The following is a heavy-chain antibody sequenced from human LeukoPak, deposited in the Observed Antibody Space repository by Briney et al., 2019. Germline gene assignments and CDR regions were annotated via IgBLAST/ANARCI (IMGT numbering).Heavy chain of an antibody. CDR3: ARHESFRGGYFDY. CDR1: GGSISSYY. J-gene: IGHJ4*02. Sequence: SETLSLTRTVSGGSISSYYWSWIRQPPGKGLEWIGYIYCSGSTNYNPSLKSRVTISVDTSKNQFSLKLSSVTAADTAVYYCARHESFRGGYFDYWGQGTLVTVSS. V-gene: IGHV4-59*08. D-gene: IGHD3-10*01. CDR2: IYCSGST.